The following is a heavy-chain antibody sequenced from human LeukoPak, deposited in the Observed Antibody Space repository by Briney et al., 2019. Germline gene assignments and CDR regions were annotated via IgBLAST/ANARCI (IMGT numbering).Heavy chain of an antibody. D-gene: IGHD2-2*01. Sequence: ASVKVSCKASGYTFTSYDINWVRQATGQGLEWMGWMNPNSGNTGYAQKFQGRVTITRNTSISTAYMELSSLRSEDTAVYHCARSAYCSSTSCRSWFDPWGQGTLVTVSS. CDR2: MNPNSGNT. CDR1: GYTFTSYD. J-gene: IGHJ5*02. V-gene: IGHV1-8*03. CDR3: ARSAYCSSTSCRSWFDP.